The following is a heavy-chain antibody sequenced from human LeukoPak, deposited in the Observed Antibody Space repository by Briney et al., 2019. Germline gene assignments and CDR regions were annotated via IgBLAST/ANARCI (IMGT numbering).Heavy chain of an antibody. CDR3: ARAPLEPYSSGWYTRGAFDI. CDR1: GGSFSGYY. D-gene: IGHD6-19*01. J-gene: IGHJ3*02. Sequence: SETLSLTCAVYGGSFSGYYWSWIRQPPGKGLEWIGEINHNGSTNYNPSLKSLVTISVDTSKNQFSLKLSSVTAADTAVYYCARAPLEPYSSGWYTRGAFDIWGQGTMVTVSS. V-gene: IGHV4-34*01. CDR2: INHNGST.